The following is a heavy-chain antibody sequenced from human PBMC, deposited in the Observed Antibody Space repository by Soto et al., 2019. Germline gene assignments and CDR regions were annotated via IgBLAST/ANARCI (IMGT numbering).Heavy chain of an antibody. Sequence: EVQLLESGGGLVQPGGSLRLSCAASGFTFSSYAMSWVRQAPGKGLEWVSAISGSAAGTYYADSVKGRFTISRDNSKNTRSLQMNSLRAEDTAVYYCAKDKQWRTSGSYSDYWGQGALVTVSS. V-gene: IGHV3-23*01. D-gene: IGHD6-19*01. CDR3: AKDKQWRTSGSYSDY. J-gene: IGHJ4*02. CDR2: ISGSAAGT. CDR1: GFTFSSYA.